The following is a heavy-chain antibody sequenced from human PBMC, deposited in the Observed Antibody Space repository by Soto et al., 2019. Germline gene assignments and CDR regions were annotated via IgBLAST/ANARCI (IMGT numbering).Heavy chain of an antibody. J-gene: IGHJ4*02. CDR1: SGSISSSHW. D-gene: IGHD4-4*01. CDR2: IYHSGST. Sequence: SETLSLTCAVSSGSISSSHWWSWVRQPPGKGLEWIGEIYHSGSTNYIPSLKSRVTISIDKSKNQFSLKLSSVTAADTAVYYRARGGDYRFDYWGQGTLVTVSS. CDR3: ARGGDYRFDY. V-gene: IGHV4-4*02.